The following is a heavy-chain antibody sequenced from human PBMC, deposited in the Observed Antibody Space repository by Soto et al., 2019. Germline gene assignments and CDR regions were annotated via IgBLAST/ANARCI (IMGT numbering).Heavy chain of an antibody. V-gene: IGHV3-23*01. Sequence: GGSLRLSCAASGFTFSSYAMSWVRQAPGKGLEWVSAISGSGGSTYYADSVKGRFTISRDNSKNTLYLQMNSLRAEDTAVYYCAKDGPDIVVVPAARFPYWFDPWGQGTLVTVS. CDR2: ISGSGGST. J-gene: IGHJ5*02. CDR3: AKDGPDIVVVPAARFPYWFDP. D-gene: IGHD2-2*01. CDR1: GFTFSSYA.